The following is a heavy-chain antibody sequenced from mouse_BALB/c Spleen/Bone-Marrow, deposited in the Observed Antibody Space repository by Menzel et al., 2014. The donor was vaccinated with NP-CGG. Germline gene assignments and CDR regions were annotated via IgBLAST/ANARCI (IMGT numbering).Heavy chain of an antibody. Sequence: EVKLVESGGGLVQPGGSLKLSCAASGFDFSRYWMSWVRQAPGKGLEWIGEINPDSSTINYTPSLKDKFIISRDNAENTLYLQKSKVRSEDTALYYCTRLHYYGYSAYWGQGTLVTVST. CDR3: TRLHYYGYSAY. D-gene: IGHD1-2*01. J-gene: IGHJ3*01. V-gene: IGHV4-1*02. CDR1: GFDFSRYW. CDR2: INPDSSTI.